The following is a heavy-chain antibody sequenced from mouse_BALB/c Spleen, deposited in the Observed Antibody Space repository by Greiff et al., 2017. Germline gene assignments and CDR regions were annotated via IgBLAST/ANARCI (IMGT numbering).Heavy chain of an antibody. D-gene: IGHD2-1*01. CDR2: IYPGDGDT. CDR3: ARSVDGNYGYAMDY. V-gene: IGHV1-82*01. CDR1: GYAFSSSW. Sequence: VQGVESGPELVKPGASVKISCKASGYAFSSSWMNWVKQRPGQGLEWIGRIYPGDGDTNYNGKFKGKATLTADKSSSTAYMQLSSLTSVDSAVYFCARSVDGNYGYAMDYWGQGTSVTVSS. J-gene: IGHJ4*01.